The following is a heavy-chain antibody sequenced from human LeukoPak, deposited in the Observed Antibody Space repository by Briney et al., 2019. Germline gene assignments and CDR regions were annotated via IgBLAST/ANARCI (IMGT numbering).Heavy chain of an antibody. CDR2: IIPIFGTA. D-gene: IGHD5-24*01. J-gene: IGHJ4*02. CDR1: GGTFSRYA. CDR3: ARSPGGLQWGDFDY. Sequence: ASVKVSCKASGGTFSRYAISWVRQAPRQGLEWMGGIIPIFGTANYAQKFQGRVTITADESTSTAYMELRSLRSDDTAVYYCARSPGGLQWGDFDYWGQGTLVTVSS. V-gene: IGHV1-69*13.